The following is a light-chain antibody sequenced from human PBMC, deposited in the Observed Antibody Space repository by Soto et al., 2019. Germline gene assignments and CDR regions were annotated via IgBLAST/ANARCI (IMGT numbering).Light chain of an antibody. V-gene: IGKV3-15*01. CDR1: QSVSSD. J-gene: IGKJ4*01. Sequence: EIVMTQSPATLSLSPGERATLSCRASQSVSSDLAWYQQRPGQTPRLLIYDASTRATGIPARFSGGGSGTQFTLTISSLQSEDFAVYYCQQFSSYPLTFGGGTKVEIK. CDR3: QQFSSYPLT. CDR2: DAS.